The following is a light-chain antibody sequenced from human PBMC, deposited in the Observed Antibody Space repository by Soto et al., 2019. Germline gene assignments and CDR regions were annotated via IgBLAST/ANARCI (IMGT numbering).Light chain of an antibody. J-gene: IGLJ2*01. CDR1: SSDVGGYNY. V-gene: IGLV2-14*01. CDR3: SSYTSRSTFVV. Sequence: QSALTQPASVSGSPGQSITISCTGTSSDVGGYNYVSWYQQHPGKAPKLMIYEVSNRPSGVSNRFSGSKSGNTASLTISGLHAEDEADYYCSSYTSRSTFVVFGGGTKLTVL. CDR2: EVS.